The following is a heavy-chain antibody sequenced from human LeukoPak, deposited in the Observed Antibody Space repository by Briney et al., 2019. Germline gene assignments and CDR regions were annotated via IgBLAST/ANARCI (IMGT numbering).Heavy chain of an antibody. J-gene: IGHJ4*02. CDR1: GFTFSSYS. D-gene: IGHD5-18*01. CDR2: ISSSSSYT. CDR3: AREGTDMSPLDY. V-gene: IGHV3-21*01. Sequence: PGGSLRLSCAASGFTFSSYSMKWVRQAPGKGLEWVSSISSSSSYTYYADSVKGRFTISRDNAKNSLYLQMNSLRAEDTAVYYCAREGTDMSPLDYWGQGTPVTVSS.